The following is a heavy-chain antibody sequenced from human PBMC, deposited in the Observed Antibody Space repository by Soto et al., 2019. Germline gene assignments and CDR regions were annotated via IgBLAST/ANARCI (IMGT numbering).Heavy chain of an antibody. CDR1: GFTFSSYS. V-gene: IGHV3-7*05. Sequence: PGGSLRLSCAASGFTFSSYSMNWVRQAPGKGLEWVVSIKYDGAEKTYVDSVKGRFTISRDNPKNSVYLQMASLRAEDTAVYYCARDGVAPGLYFDHWGQGTPVTVSS. D-gene: IGHD3-10*01. CDR2: IKYDGAEK. J-gene: IGHJ4*02. CDR3: ARDGVAPGLYFDH.